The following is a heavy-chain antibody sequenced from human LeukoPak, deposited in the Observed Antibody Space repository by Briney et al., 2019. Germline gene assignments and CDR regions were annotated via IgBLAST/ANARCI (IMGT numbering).Heavy chain of an antibody. CDR3: TREGMSKLMATMDAFDI. D-gene: IGHD5-24*01. Sequence: GGSLRLSCTAFGFTFGDYAMSWVRQAPGKGLEWVGFIRSKAYGGTTEYAASVKGRFTISRDDSKSIAYLQMNSLKTEDTAVYYCTREGMSKLMATMDAFDIWGQGTMVTVSS. J-gene: IGHJ3*02. CDR1: GFTFGDYA. CDR2: IRSKAYGGTT. V-gene: IGHV3-49*04.